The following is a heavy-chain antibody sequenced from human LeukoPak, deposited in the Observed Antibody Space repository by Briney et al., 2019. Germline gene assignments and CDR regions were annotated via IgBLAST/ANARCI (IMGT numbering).Heavy chain of an antibody. D-gene: IGHD5-24*01. V-gene: IGHV1-69*13. CDR1: GGTFSSYA. CDR2: IIPIFGTA. Sequence: ASVKVSCKASGGTFSSYAISWERQAPGQGLEWMGGIIPIFGTANYAQKFQGRVTITADESTSTAYMELSSLRSEDTAVYYCAVPDGYNLAYWGQGTLVTVSS. J-gene: IGHJ4*02. CDR3: AVPDGYNLAY.